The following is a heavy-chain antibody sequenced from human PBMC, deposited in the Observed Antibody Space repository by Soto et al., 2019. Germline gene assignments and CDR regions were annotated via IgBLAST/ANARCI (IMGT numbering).Heavy chain of an antibody. CDR1: GFTFSSYG. CDR2: ISYDGSNK. D-gene: IGHD2-2*03. Sequence: GGSLRLSCAASGFTFSSYGMHWVRQAPGKGLEWVAVISYDGSNKYYADSVKGRFTISRDNSKNTLYLQMNSLRAEDTAVYYCAKDRVDIVLVPAATTYYYYGMDVWGQGTTVTVYS. CDR3: AKDRVDIVLVPAATTYYYYGMDV. J-gene: IGHJ6*01. V-gene: IGHV3-30*18.